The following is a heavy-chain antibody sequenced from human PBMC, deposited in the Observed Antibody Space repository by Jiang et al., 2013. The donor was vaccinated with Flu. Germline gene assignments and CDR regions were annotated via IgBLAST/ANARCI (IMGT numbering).Heavy chain of an antibody. CDR3: ARVDYYYYGVDV. Sequence: GSGLVKPSQTLSLTCAVSGGSISSGDYYWTWIRQHPGKGLEWIGYIYYSGSTHYNPSLKSRVTISGDTSKNQFSLKVTSVTAADTAVYYCARVDYYYYGVDVWGQGTTVIVSS. CDR2: IYYSGST. CDR1: GGSISSGDYY. J-gene: IGHJ6*02. V-gene: IGHV4-31*11.